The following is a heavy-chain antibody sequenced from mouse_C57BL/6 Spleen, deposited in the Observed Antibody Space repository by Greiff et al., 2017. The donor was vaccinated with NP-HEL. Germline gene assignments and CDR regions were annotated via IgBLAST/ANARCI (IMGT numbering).Heavy chain of an antibody. V-gene: IGHV1-69*01. CDR1: GYTFTSYW. CDR3: ARRLREFAY. CDR2: IDPSDSYT. J-gene: IGHJ3*01. D-gene: IGHD2-4*01. Sequence: QVQLQQPGAELVMPGASVKLSCKASGYTFTSYWMHWVKQRPGQGLEWIGEIDPSDSYTNYNQKFKGKSTLTVDKSSSTAYMQLSSLTSEDSAVDYCARRLREFAYWGQGTLVTVSA.